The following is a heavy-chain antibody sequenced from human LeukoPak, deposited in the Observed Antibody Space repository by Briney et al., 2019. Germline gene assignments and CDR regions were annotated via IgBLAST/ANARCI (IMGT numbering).Heavy chain of an antibody. V-gene: IGHV1-2*02. Sequence: ASVKVSCKASGYTFTGYYMHWVRQAPGQGLEWMGWINPNSGGSNYAQKFQGRVTMTRDMSTSTVYMELSSLRSEDTAVYYCARAHYYYYMDVWGKGTTVTVSS. J-gene: IGHJ6*03. CDR2: INPNSGGS. CDR1: GYTFTGYY. CDR3: ARAHYYYYMDV.